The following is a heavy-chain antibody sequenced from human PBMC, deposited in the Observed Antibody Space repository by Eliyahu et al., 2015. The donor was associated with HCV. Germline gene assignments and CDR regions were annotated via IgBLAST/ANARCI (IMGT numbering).Heavy chain of an antibody. D-gene: IGHD6-13*01. CDR3: ARVFGAAAGDY. CDR1: GGSFSDYF. CDR2: INHSGDT. J-gene: IGHJ4*02. V-gene: IGHV4-34*01. Sequence: QVQLQQWGAGLLKXSETLXLTXAVYGGSFSDYFWAWLRQSPEKGLEWIGEINHSGDTNYNPSLKSRVTISVDTSKKWFSLRMTSVTAADTAVYYCARVFGAAAGDYWGQGTLVTVSS.